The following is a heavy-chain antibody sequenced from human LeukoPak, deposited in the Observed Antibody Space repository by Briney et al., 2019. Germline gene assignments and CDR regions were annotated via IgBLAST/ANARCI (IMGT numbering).Heavy chain of an antibody. D-gene: IGHD5-12*01. Sequence: GGSLRLSCAASGFSVSSNFMSWVRQAPGKGLERVSVIYSGGTTYNADSVRGRFTIPRDNSKNTLYLQMNSLRAEDTAVYYCARDGYGYNYMDVWGKGTTVTVSS. CDR3: ARDGYGYNYMDV. J-gene: IGHJ6*03. V-gene: IGHV3-53*01. CDR2: IYSGGTT. CDR1: GFSVSSNF.